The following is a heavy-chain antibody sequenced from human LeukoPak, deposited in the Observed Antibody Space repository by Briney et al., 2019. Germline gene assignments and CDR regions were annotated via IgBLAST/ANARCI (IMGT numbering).Heavy chain of an antibody. CDR3: ARGRSIAARPGYFQH. J-gene: IGHJ1*01. D-gene: IGHD6-6*01. CDR1: GYTFTSYC. CDR2: INPSGGST. V-gene: IGHV1-46*01. Sequence: ASVKVSCKASGYTFTSYCMHWVRQAPGQGLEWMGIINPSGGSTSYAQKFQGRVTMTRDTSTSTVYIELNSLRSEDTAVYYCARGRSIAARPGYFQHWGQGTLVTVSS.